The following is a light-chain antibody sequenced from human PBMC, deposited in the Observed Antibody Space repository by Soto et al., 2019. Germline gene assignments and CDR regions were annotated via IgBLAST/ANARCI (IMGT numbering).Light chain of an antibody. CDR1: QSLLHRNGYNY. CDR2: LGS. V-gene: IGKV2-28*01. CDR3: MQSLQTHT. J-gene: IGKJ2*01. Sequence: DIVMTQSPLSLPVTPGEPAPISCRSSQSLLHRNGYNYVDWYLQKPGQSPQLLIYLGSNRASGVPDRFSGSGSGTDFTLKISRVEAEDVGVYYCMQSLQTHTFGQGTKLEIK.